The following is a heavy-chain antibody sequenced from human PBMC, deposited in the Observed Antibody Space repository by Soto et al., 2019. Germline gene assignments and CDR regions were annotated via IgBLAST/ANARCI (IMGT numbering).Heavy chain of an antibody. CDR3: AHRVLRTVFGLVTTTAIYFHF. J-gene: IGHJ4*02. CDR1: GFSLTTSGVG. CDR2: IYCDDDK. V-gene: IGHV2-5*02. Sequence: QITLNESGPTQVTPRQTLKLTCTFSGFSLTTSGVGVGWIRQSPVKAPECLALIYCDDDKLYSPSLKSRVTITKDTSKTQVVLTMAELDPADTATYYCAHRVLRTVFGLVTTTAIYFHFWGQGTPVAVSS. D-gene: IGHD3-3*01.